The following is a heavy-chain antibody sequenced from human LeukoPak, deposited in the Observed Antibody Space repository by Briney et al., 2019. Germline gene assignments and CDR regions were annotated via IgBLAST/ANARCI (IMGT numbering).Heavy chain of an antibody. Sequence: GGSLRLSCAASGFTFSSYGMHWVRQAPGKGLEWVAFIRYDGSNKYYADSVKGRFTISRDNSKNTLYLQMNSLRAEDTAVYYCAKDLCPGGTNCYTGAFDIWGQGTMVTVSS. V-gene: IGHV3-30*02. CDR1: GFTFSSYG. D-gene: IGHD2-2*02. CDR3: AKDLCPGGTNCYTGAFDI. CDR2: IRYDGSNK. J-gene: IGHJ3*02.